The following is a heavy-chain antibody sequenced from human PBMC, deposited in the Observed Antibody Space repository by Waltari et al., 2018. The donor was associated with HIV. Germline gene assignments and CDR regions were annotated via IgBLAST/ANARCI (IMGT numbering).Heavy chain of an antibody. Sequence: QVHLVQSGGDVKKPGASVKVSCKASGFILSNYGISWVRQAPGHGLEWMGWISSYTGNTNYAQKCQGRVTMSTYTATDTVYIELRSLTPDDTAVDYCARGGASETAMVPNYFDYWGQGTLVTVAS. V-gene: IGHV1-18*01. D-gene: IGHD5-18*01. CDR3: ARGGASETAMVPNYFDY. CDR2: ISSYTGNT. CDR1: GFILSNYG. J-gene: IGHJ4*02.